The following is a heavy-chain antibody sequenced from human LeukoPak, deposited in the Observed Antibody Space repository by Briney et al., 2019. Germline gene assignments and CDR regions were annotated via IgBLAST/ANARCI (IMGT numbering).Heavy chain of an antibody. CDR3: AREQPQYDLWSGSLTPPRFDP. V-gene: IGHV4-59*12. J-gene: IGHJ5*02. CDR2: IYYSGST. CDR1: GGSISSYY. D-gene: IGHD3-3*01. Sequence: SETLSLTCTVSGGSISSYYWSWVRQPPGKGLEWIGYIYYSGSTNYNPSLKSRVTISVDTSKNQFSLKLSSVTAADTAVYYCAREQPQYDLWSGSLTPPRFDPWGQGTLVTVSS.